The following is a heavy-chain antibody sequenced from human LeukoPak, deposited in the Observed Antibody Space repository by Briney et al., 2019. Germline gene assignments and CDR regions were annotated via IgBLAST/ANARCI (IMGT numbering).Heavy chain of an antibody. J-gene: IGHJ4*02. V-gene: IGHV3-7*01. CDR2: IKQDGSQK. CDR3: ARGVPYASWSGPHYSDY. Sequence: GGSLRLSCAASGFTFSSYWMSWVRQAPGKGLEWVANIKQDGSQKYDVDSVKGRFSISRDNAKNSLYLQMNSLRAEDTAVYYCARGVPYASWSGPHYSDYWGEGTLVTVSS. D-gene: IGHD3-3*01. CDR1: GFTFSSYW.